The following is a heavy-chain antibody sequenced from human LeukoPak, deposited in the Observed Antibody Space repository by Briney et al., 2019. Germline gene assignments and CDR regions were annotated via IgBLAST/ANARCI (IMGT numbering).Heavy chain of an antibody. V-gene: IGHV1-2*02. CDR3: ARAAAVAGTRNDAFDI. CDR2: INPNSGGT. D-gene: IGHD6-19*01. CDR1: GYTFTGYY. J-gene: IGHJ3*02. Sequence: ASVKVSCKASGYTFTGYYMHWVRQAPGQGLEWMGWINPNSGGTNYAQKFQGRVTMIRDTSISTAYMELSRLRSDDTAVYYCARAAAVAGTRNDAFDIWGQGTMVTVSS.